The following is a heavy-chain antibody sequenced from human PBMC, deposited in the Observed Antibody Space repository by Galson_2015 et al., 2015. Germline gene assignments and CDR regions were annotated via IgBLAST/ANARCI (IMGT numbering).Heavy chain of an antibody. CDR3: AKDNEGYCSDGHCYSYCYYGMDV. Sequence: SLRLSCAASGFTFSSCGMHWVRQAPGKGLEWVALISDEGSIKEYADSVKGRFTISRDNSKNTLSLQMNSLRAEDTAIYYCAKDNEGYCSDGHCYSYCYYGMDVWGQGTTVTVSS. D-gene: IGHD2-15*01. CDR2: ISDEGSIK. V-gene: IGHV3-30*18. J-gene: IGHJ6*02. CDR1: GFTFSSCG.